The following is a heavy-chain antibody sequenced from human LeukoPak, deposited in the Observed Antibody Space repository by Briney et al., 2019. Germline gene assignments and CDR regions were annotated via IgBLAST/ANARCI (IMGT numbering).Heavy chain of an antibody. Sequence: ASVKVSCKASGYTFTSYYMHWVRQAPGQGLEWMGIINPSGGSTSYAQKFQGRVTMTRDMSTSTAYMELSSLRSEDTAVYYCARGVPKTQFDYWGQGTLVTVSS. CDR1: GYTFTSYY. CDR2: INPSGGST. D-gene: IGHD3-10*01. J-gene: IGHJ4*02. CDR3: ARGVPKTQFDY. V-gene: IGHV1-46*01.